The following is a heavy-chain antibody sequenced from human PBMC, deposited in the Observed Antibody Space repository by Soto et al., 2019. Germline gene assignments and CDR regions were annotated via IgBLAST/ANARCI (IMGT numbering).Heavy chain of an antibody. CDR3: ASYDYGDRTYYYES. V-gene: IGHV4-31*03. J-gene: IGHJ4*02. D-gene: IGHD4-17*01. CDR1: GGSISSGGYY. Sequence: PSETLSLTCTVSGGSISSGGYYWSWIRQHTGKGLEWIGYIYYSGSTDYNLSRKSRVTISADTTKHQFSLRLMSVTAADTAECDCASYDYGDRTYYYESWGLGTLVTVSS. CDR2: IYYSGST.